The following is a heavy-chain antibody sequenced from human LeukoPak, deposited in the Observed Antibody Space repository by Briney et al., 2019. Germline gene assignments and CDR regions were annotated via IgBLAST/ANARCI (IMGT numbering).Heavy chain of an antibody. CDR3: ARPYYDILTGFADAFDI. D-gene: IGHD3-9*01. Sequence: SETLSLTCAVYGGSFSGYYWSWIRQPPGKGREWIGEVNHSGSTNYNPSLKSRVTISVDTSKNQLSLKLSSVTAADTAVYYCARPYYDILTGFADAFDIWGQGTMVTVSS. V-gene: IGHV4-34*01. CDR1: GGSFSGYY. CDR2: VNHSGST. J-gene: IGHJ3*02.